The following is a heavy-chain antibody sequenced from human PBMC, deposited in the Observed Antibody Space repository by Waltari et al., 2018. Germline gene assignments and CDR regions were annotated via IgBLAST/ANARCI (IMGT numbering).Heavy chain of an antibody. Sequence: EVQLVESGGGLVQPGGSLRLSCAASGFTFLSYWMPWVRQAPGKGLVWVSRIKSDGSSTSYADSVKGRFTISRDNAKNTLYLQMNSLRAEDTAVYYCARAAYCGGDCSLPDYWGQGTLVTVSS. CDR1: GFTFLSYW. CDR2: IKSDGSST. J-gene: IGHJ4*02. D-gene: IGHD2-21*01. CDR3: ARAAYCGGDCSLPDY. V-gene: IGHV3-74*01.